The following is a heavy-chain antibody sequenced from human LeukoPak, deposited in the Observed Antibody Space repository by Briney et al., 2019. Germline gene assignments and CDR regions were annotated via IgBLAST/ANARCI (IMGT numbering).Heavy chain of an antibody. J-gene: IGHJ4*02. V-gene: IGHV4-30-2*01. D-gene: IGHD2-21*02. CDR1: GGSISSGGYY. Sequence: SETLSLTCTVSGGSISSGGYYWSWIRQPPGKGLEWIGYIYHSGSTYYNPSLKSRVTISVDRSKNQFSLKLSSVTAADTAVYYCATALPFHLVHWGQGTLVTVSS. CDR2: IYHSGST. CDR3: ATALPFHLVH.